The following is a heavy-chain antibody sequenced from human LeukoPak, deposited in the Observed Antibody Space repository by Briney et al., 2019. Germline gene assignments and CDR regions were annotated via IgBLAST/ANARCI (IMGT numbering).Heavy chain of an antibody. CDR2: INPNSGAT. CDR1: GYTFIDYN. CDR3: ARSRVTTIPNFDY. J-gene: IGHJ4*02. V-gene: IGHV1-2*02. Sequence: ASLKVSCKASGYTFIDYNIHWGGQAAGQGFERMGWINPNSGATDYAQKFQGRVTMTRDTSISTTYMELSKLNSDDTAAYYCARSRVTTIPNFDYWGQGTLVTASS. D-gene: IGHD2-21*02.